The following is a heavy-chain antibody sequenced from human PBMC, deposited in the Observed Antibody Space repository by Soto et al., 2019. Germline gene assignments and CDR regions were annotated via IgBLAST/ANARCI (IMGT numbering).Heavy chain of an antibody. CDR1: GGSISSYY. V-gene: IGHV4-59*01. CDR2: IYYSGST. CDR3: ARGYSGYDFDY. D-gene: IGHD5-12*01. Sequence: SETLSLTCTVSGGSISSYYWIWIRQPPGKGLEWIGYIYYSGSTNYNPSLKSRVTISVDTSKNQFSLKLSSVTAADTAVYYCARGYSGYDFDYWGQGTLVTVSS. J-gene: IGHJ4*02.